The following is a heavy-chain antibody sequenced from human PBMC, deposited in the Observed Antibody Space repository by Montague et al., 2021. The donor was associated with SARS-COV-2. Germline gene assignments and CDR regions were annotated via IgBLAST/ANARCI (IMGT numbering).Heavy chain of an antibody. CDR2: LYTSGST. Sequence: SETLSLTCTVSGASFSTYYWSWIRQSAGKRLEWMGRLYTSGSTYYNPSFKSRVTMSLDTSKNLFSLNLSSMTAADTAVYYCARGGAVYSFAYYYEMDVWGQGTAVTASS. CDR3: ARGGAVYSFAYYYEMDV. J-gene: IGHJ6*02. CDR1: GASFSTYY. D-gene: IGHD1-26*01. V-gene: IGHV4-4*07.